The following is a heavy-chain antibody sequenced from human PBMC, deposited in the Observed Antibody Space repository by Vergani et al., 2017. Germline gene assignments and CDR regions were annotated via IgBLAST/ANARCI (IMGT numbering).Heavy chain of an antibody. Sequence: EVQLVESGGGLVKPGGSLRLSCAASGFSFSSYSMNWVRQAPGKGLEWVASISGSSSYVFYRDSVEGRFTITRDNAKKSVYLQMNSLRAEDSAVYYCSRDPVEWILSHYYMDVWGKGTTVTVSS. V-gene: IGHV3-21*02. CDR3: SRDPVEWILSHYYMDV. J-gene: IGHJ6*03. CDR2: ISGSSSYV. D-gene: IGHD3-3*01. CDR1: GFSFSSYS.